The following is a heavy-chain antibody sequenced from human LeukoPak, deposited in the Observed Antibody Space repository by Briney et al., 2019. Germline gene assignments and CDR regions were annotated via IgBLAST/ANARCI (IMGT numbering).Heavy chain of an antibody. CDR2: ISSSGSTI. V-gene: IGHV3-48*03. CDR1: GFTFSSYE. Sequence: PGGSLRLSCAASGFTFSSYEINWVRQAPGKGLEWVSYISSSGSTIYYADSVKGRLTISRDNAKNSLYLQMNSLRAEDTAVYYCARDKVVAATLTPYYYYGMDVWGQGTTVTVSS. CDR3: ARDKVVAATLTPYYYYGMDV. D-gene: IGHD2-15*01. J-gene: IGHJ6*02.